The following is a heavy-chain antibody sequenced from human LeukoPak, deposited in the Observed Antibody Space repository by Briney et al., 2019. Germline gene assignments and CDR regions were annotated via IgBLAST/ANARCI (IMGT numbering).Heavy chain of an antibody. CDR2: INTNTGNP. CDR3: ARVMGTYYYYGMDV. D-gene: IGHD3-10*01. CDR1: GYTFTSYA. J-gene: IGHJ6*02. V-gene: IGHV7-4-1*02. Sequence: GASVKVSCKASGYTFTSYAMNWVRQAPGQGLEWMGWINTNTGNPTYAQGFTGRFVFSLDTSVSTAYLQISSLKAEDTAVYYCARVMGTYYYYGMDVWGQGTTLTVPS.